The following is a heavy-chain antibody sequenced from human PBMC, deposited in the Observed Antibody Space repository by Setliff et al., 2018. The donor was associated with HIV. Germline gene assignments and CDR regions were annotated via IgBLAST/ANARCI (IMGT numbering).Heavy chain of an antibody. CDR2: IDYSGST. D-gene: IGHD3-10*01. Sequence: SETLSLTCTVSGYSISSSNWWGWIRQTPGKGLEWIGYIDYSGSTYYNPSLESRVTMSVDTSKNQFSQKLTSVTAVDTAAYYCARSTVGIRGVVRGYYYYYMDVWGKGTTVTVSS. V-gene: IGHV4-28*01. CDR3: ARSTVGIRGVVRGYYYYYMDV. J-gene: IGHJ6*03. CDR1: GYSISSSNW.